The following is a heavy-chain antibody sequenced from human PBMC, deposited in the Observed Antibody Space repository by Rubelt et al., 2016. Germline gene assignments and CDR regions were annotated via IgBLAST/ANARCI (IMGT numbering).Heavy chain of an antibody. D-gene: IGHD2-2*01. CDR3: ARGGYCSSTSCYGPDDY. Sequence: QVQLQQWGAGLLKPSETLSLTCAVYGGSFSGYYWSWIRQPPGKGLEWIGEINHSGSTNYNPSLKMRVTISVETSKNQVSLKLSSGTAADTAVYYCARGGYCSSTSCYGPDDYWGQGTLVTVSS. J-gene: IGHJ4*02. CDR2: INHSGST. V-gene: IGHV4-34*01. CDR1: GGSFSGYY.